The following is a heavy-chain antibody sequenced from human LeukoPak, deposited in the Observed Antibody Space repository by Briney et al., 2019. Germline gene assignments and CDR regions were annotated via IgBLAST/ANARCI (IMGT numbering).Heavy chain of an antibody. J-gene: IGHJ4*02. V-gene: IGHV3-23*01. Sequence: GGSLRLSCAASGFTFSSYAMSWVRQAPGKGLEWVSAISGSGGSTYYADSVKGRFTISRDNSKNTLYLQMNSLRAEDTAVYYCAKDGIGIVLMAYFYWGQGTLVTVSS. D-gene: IGHD2-8*01. CDR2: ISGSGGST. CDR3: AKDGIGIVLMAYFY. CDR1: GFTFSSYA.